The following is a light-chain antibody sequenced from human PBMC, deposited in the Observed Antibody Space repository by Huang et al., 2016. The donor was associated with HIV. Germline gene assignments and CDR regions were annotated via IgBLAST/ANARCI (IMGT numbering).Light chain of an antibody. CDR3: QQRSNWPPIT. Sequence: EIVLTQSPATLSLSPGERDTLTCRASQSVSSYLAWYQQQPGQAPRLLIYDASNRANGIAARFSGSGSWTDFTLTISSLEPEDFAVYYCQQRSNWPPITFGPGTKVDIK. CDR1: QSVSSY. CDR2: DAS. J-gene: IGKJ3*01. V-gene: IGKV3-11*01.